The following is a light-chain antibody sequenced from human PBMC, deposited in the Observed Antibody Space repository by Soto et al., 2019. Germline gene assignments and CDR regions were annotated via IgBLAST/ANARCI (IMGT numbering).Light chain of an antibody. CDR2: GGS. CDR1: QSVSYY. Sequence: EIVLTQSPGTLSLSPGERATLSCRASQSVSYYLAWYQQKPGQAPRLLIYGGSSRATGIPVRFSGSGSETDFTLTITRLEPEDFAMYYCQQYSSSRTFGQGTKVDIK. V-gene: IGKV3-20*01. J-gene: IGKJ1*01. CDR3: QQYSSSRT.